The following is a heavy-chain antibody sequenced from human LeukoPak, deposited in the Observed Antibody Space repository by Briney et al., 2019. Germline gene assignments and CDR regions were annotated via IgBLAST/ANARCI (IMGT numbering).Heavy chain of an antibody. J-gene: IGHJ4*02. CDR3: AKDQWLVLDY. Sequence: GGSLRPSCAASGFTFSDYGMTWVRQAPGKGLEWVSAIGSRGVATFYADSVKGRFTISRDNSKNTLYLQMNSLRAEDTAVYSCAKDQWLVLDYWGQGTLVTVSS. CDR2: IGSRGVAT. CDR1: GFTFSDYG. V-gene: IGHV3-23*01. D-gene: IGHD6-19*01.